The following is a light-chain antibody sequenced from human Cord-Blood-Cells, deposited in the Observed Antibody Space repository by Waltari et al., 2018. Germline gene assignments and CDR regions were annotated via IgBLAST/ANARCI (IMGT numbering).Light chain of an antibody. J-gene: IGLJ2*01. CDR3: SSYTSSSTVV. CDR2: DVS. Sequence: QSALTQPASVSGSPGQSITISCTATSSDVRGYNYVSWYQQHPGKAPKLMIYDVSNRPSGVSNRFSGSKSGNTASLTISGLQAEDEADYYCSSYTSSSTVVFGGGTKLTVL. CDR1: SSDVRGYNY. V-gene: IGLV2-14*01.